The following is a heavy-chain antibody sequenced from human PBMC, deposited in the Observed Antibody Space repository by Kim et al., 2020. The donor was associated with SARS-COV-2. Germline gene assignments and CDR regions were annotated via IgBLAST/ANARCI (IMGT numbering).Heavy chain of an antibody. V-gene: IGHV4-31*02. D-gene: IGHD2-21*02. Sequence: RVTISVDTSKNQFSLKLSSVTAADTAVYYCARASGVYCGGDCYFGYYFDYWGQGTLVTVSS. CDR3: ARASGVYCGGDCYFGYYFDY. J-gene: IGHJ4*02.